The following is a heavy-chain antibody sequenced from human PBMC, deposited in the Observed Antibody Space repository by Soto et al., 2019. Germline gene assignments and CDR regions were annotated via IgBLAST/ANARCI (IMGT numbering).Heavy chain of an antibody. CDR1: GDSISSGVYF. Sequence: SETLSLTCTVSGDSISSGVYFWSWIRQHPGEGLEWIGYIFDSGTTYYNPSLKSRISMSLDTSKKQFSLNLSSVTAADAAVYYCARGIGCSLGNYFDYWGQGALVTVS. J-gene: IGHJ4*02. CDR2: IFDSGTT. D-gene: IGHD5-18*01. V-gene: IGHV4-31*03. CDR3: ARGIGCSLGNYFDY.